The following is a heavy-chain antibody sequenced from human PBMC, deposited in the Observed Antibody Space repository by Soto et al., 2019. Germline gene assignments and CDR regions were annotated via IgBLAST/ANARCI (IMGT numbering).Heavy chain of an antibody. CDR2: ISSSSSTI. Sequence: PGGFLRLSCAASGFTFSSYSMNWVRQAPGKGLEWVSYISSSSSTIYYADSVKGRFTISRDNAKNSLYLQMNSLRDEDTAVYYCARDKNYDFWSSKDYWGQGTLVTVSS. CDR1: GFTFSSYS. D-gene: IGHD3-3*01. J-gene: IGHJ4*02. V-gene: IGHV3-48*02. CDR3: ARDKNYDFWSSKDY.